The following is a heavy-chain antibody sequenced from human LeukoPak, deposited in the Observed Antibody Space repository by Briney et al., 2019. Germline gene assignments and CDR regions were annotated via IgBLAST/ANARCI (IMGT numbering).Heavy chain of an antibody. V-gene: IGHV3-48*01. Sequence: GGSLRLSCAASGFDFSTYSIDWVRQAPGKGLEWVSYISSSSSNIYHSDSVKGRFNISTDNSKNTLYLQMNSLKAEDTAMYNSAREPVPAVDLEYVQHWGQGSLVLVSS. J-gene: IGHJ1*01. CDR3: AREPVPAVDLEYVQH. D-gene: IGHD2-2*01. CDR1: GFDFSTYS. CDR2: ISSSSSNI.